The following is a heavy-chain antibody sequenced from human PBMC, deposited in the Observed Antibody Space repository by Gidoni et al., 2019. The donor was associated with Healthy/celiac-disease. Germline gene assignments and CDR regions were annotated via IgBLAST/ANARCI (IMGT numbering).Heavy chain of an antibody. Sequence: EVQLVESGGGLIQPGGSLRLSCAASGFPVSSNYMSWVRQAPGKGLEWVSVIYSGGSTYYADSVKGRFTFSRDNSKNTLYLQMNSLRAEDTAVYYCARVDDSSGYDWYFDLWGRGTLVTVSS. CDR2: IYSGGST. J-gene: IGHJ2*01. CDR3: ARVDDSSGYDWYFDL. V-gene: IGHV3-53*01. D-gene: IGHD3-22*01. CDR1: GFPVSSNY.